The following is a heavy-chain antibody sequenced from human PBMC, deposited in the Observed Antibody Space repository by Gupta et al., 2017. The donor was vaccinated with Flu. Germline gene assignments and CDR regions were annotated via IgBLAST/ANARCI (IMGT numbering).Heavy chain of an antibody. Sequence: QLQLQESGPGLVKPSETLSLTCTVSGGSISSSSYYWGWIRQPPGKGLEWIGSIYYSGSTYYNPSLKSRVTISVDTSKNQFSLKLSSVTAADTAVYYCARAVLPKREGWFDPWGQGTLVTVSS. V-gene: IGHV4-39*01. CDR1: GGSISSSSYY. CDR2: IYYSGST. J-gene: IGHJ5*02. D-gene: IGHD3-10*01. CDR3: ARAVLPKREGWFDP.